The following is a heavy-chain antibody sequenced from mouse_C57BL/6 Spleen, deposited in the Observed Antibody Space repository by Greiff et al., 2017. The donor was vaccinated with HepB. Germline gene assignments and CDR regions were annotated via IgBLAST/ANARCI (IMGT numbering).Heavy chain of an antibody. CDR3: AIITTADWYFDV. Sequence: EVKLQESGPGLVKPSQSLSLTCSVTGYSITSGYYWNWIRQFPGNKLEWMGYISYDGSNNYNPSLKNRISITRDTSKNQFFLKLNSVTTEDTATYYCAIITTADWYFDVWGTGTTVTVSS. CDR2: ISYDGSN. V-gene: IGHV3-6*01. CDR1: GYSITSGYY. J-gene: IGHJ1*03. D-gene: IGHD1-1*01.